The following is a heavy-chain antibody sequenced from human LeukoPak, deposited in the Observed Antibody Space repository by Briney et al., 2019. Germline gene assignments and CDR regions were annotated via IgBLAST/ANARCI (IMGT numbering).Heavy chain of an antibody. CDR1: GFTFSSYG. CDR2: ISYDGSNK. CDR3: AKVTRYCSSTSCSHYYYYYGMDV. D-gene: IGHD2-2*01. Sequence: PGGSLRLSCSASGFTFSSYGMHWVRQAPGKGLEWVAVISYDGSNKYYADSVKGRFTISRDNSKNTLYLQMNSLRAADTAAHYCAKVTRYCSSTSCSHYYYYYGMDVWGQGTTVTVSS. V-gene: IGHV3-30*18. J-gene: IGHJ6*02.